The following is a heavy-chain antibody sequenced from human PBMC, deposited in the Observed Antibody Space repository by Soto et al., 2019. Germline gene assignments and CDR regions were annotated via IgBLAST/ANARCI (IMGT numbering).Heavy chain of an antibody. J-gene: IGHJ6*02. Sequence: SETLSLTCTVSGGSISSYYWSWIRQPPGKGLEWIGYISDSGSTNYNPSLKSRVTISVDTSKNQFSLKLSSVTAADTAVYYCARDRPGAVTTYGNYYGMDVWGQGTTVTVSS. CDR2: ISDSGST. D-gene: IGHD4-4*01. CDR3: ARDRPGAVTTYGNYYGMDV. V-gene: IGHV4-59*01. CDR1: GGSISSYY.